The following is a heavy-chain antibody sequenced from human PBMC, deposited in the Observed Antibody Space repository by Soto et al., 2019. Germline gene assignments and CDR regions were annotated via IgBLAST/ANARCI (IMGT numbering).Heavy chain of an antibody. CDR2: IYYSGST. CDR1: GGSIRSYY. V-gene: IGHV4-59*01. CDR3: ARVAGVVVAANFDY. J-gene: IGHJ4*02. Sequence: KPSETLSLTCTVSGGSIRSYYWSWIRQPPGKGLEWIAYIYYSGSTNYNPSLKSRVTISVDTSKNQFSLKLSSVTAADTAVYYCARVAGVVVAANFDYWGQGTLVTVSS. D-gene: IGHD2-15*01.